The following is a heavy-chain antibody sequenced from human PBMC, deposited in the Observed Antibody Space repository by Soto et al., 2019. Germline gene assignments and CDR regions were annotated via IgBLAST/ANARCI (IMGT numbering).Heavy chain of an antibody. Sequence: GGSLRLSCAASGFSFSNYAMAWVRQAPGEGLEWVSGISGNGGSTYYADSVKGRFTISRDNSENTLYLQMNSLRAEDTAVYYCAKRDYYQTTTYASLFDSWGQGTRVTVSS. D-gene: IGHD1-26*01. CDR2: ISGNGGST. CDR1: GFSFSNYA. V-gene: IGHV3-23*01. J-gene: IGHJ4*02. CDR3: AKRDYYQTTTYASLFDS.